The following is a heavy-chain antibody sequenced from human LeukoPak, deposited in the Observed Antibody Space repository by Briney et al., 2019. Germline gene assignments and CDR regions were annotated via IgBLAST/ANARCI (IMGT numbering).Heavy chain of an antibody. CDR1: GFTFSSYS. CDR3: ARDPRIAAAGIFDY. J-gene: IGHJ4*02. Sequence: GGSLRLSCAASGFTFSSYSMNWVRQAPGKGLEWVSSISSSSSYIYYADSVKGRFTISRDNAKNSLYLQMNSLRAEDTAVYYRARDPRIAAAGIFDYWGQGTLVTVSS. V-gene: IGHV3-21*01. D-gene: IGHD6-13*01. CDR2: ISSSSSYI.